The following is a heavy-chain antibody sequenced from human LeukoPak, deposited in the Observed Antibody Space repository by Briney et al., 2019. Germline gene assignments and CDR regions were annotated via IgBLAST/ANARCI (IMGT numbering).Heavy chain of an antibody. CDR2: ITGTSRYI. Sequence: ASXXTFSIXXMXWVRQXXGXXLEWVSSITGTSRYIYYADSVKGRFTISRDNAKNSLYLQMNSLRADDTAIYYCACVTMVRGVIIWGQGALVTVSS. V-gene: IGHV3-21*01. J-gene: IGHJ4*02. CDR1: XXTFSIXX. D-gene: IGHD3-10*01. CDR3: ACVTMVRGVII.